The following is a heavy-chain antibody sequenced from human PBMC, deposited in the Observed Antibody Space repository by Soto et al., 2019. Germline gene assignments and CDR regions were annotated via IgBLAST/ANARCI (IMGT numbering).Heavy chain of an antibody. CDR2: IWYDGSNK. V-gene: IGHV3-33*01. Sequence: QVQLVESGGGVVQPGRSLRLSCAASGFTFSSYGMHWVRQAPGKGLEWGAGIWYDGSNKYYADSVKGRFTISRDNSKNTLYLQMNSLRAEDTAVYYCARDKRSVKRIVAYYYYGMDVWGQGTTVTVSS. CDR3: ARDKRSVKRIVAYYYYGMDV. J-gene: IGHJ6*02. D-gene: IGHD2-15*01. CDR1: GFTFSSYG.